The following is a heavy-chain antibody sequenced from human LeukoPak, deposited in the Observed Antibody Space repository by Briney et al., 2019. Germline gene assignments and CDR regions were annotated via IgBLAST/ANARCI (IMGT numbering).Heavy chain of an antibody. CDR3: AKDRSSSWSFDY. CDR1: GFTFSSYE. D-gene: IGHD6-13*01. J-gene: IGHJ4*02. Sequence: GGSLRLSCAASGFTFSSYEMNWVRQAPGKGLEWVSYISSSGSTIYYADSVKGRFTISRDNAKNSLYLQMNSLRADDTAVYYCAKDRSSSWSFDYWGQGTLVTVSS. V-gene: IGHV3-48*03. CDR2: ISSSGSTI.